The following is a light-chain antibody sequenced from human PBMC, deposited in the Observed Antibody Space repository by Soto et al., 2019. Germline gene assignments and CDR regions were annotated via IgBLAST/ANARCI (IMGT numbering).Light chain of an antibody. CDR3: PTYSSESTTYV. CDR1: SSDVGGYNY. CDR2: DVT. V-gene: IGLV2-14*01. J-gene: IGLJ1*01. Sequence: QSALTQPASVSGSPGQSITISCTGTSSDVGGYNYVSWYQQYPGKAPKLIIYDVTKRPSGVSNRFSGSKSGNTASLTISCLQPEDEYDYYCPTYSSESTTYVFGAATKLTVL.